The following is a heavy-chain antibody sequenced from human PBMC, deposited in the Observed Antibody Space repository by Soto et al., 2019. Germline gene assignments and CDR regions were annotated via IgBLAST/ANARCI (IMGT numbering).Heavy chain of an antibody. V-gene: IGHV3-30-3*01. D-gene: IGHD3-22*01. CDR2: ISYDGSNK. J-gene: IGHJ4*02. CDR1: GFTFSSYA. Sequence: GGSLRLSCSASGFTFSSYAMHWVRQAPGKGLEWVAVISYDGSNKYYADSVKGRFTISRDNSKNTLYLQMNSLRAEDTAVYYCARDLRGTYYYDSSGYYPDYWGQGTLVTVSS. CDR3: ARDLRGTYYYDSSGYYPDY.